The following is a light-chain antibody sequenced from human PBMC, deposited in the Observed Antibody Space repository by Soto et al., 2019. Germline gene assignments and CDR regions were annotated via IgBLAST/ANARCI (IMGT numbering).Light chain of an antibody. J-gene: IGLJ2*01. CDR2: LNSDGSH. CDR3: QTGGTGMDVV. Sequence: HPVLTQSPSASASLGASVKLTCTLSSGHSSYAIAWHQQQPEKGPRYLMKLNSDGSHSKGDGIPDRFSGSSSGAERYLTISCLQSEDEADYYCQTGGTGMDVVFGGGTKLTVL. CDR1: SGHSSYA. V-gene: IGLV4-69*01.